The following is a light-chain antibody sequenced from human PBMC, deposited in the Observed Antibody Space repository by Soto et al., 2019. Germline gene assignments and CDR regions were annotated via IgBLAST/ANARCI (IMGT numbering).Light chain of an antibody. J-gene: IGLJ1*01. CDR1: NSDVGSYDY. CDR3: CSYTTSATGV. Sequence: QSALIQPPSVSGSPGQSVTISCTGSNSDVGSYDYVSWYQQHPGTVPKPMIYNVNTQPSGVPDRFSGSKSGNTASMTISGLQAEDEADNWCCSYTTSATGVFGTGTKLTVL. V-gene: IGLV2-11*01. CDR2: NVN.